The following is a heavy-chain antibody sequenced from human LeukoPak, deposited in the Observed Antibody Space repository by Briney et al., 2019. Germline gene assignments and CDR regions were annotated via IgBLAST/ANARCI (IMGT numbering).Heavy chain of an antibody. Sequence: TSETLSLTCTVSGGSISSYYWSWIRQPPGKGLEWIGYIYYSGSTNYNPSLKSRVTMSVDTSKNQFSLKLSSVTAADTAVYYCAGELGGNYGGNTGSNWGQGTLVTVSS. D-gene: IGHD4-23*01. CDR2: IYYSGST. CDR3: AGELGGNYGGNTGSN. V-gene: IGHV4-59*13. CDR1: GGSISSYY. J-gene: IGHJ4*02.